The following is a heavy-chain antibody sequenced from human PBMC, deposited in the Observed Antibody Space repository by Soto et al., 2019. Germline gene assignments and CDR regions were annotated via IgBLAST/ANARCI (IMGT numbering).Heavy chain of an antibody. D-gene: IGHD3-10*01. V-gene: IGHV1-46*01. Sequence: ASVKVSCKASGYTFTSYYMHWVRQAPGQGLEWMGIINPSGGSTSYAQKFQGRVTMTRDTSTSTVYMELSGLRSEDTAVYYCARDRSGVGYNYGMDVWGQGTTVTVSS. CDR3: ARDRSGVGYNYGMDV. J-gene: IGHJ6*02. CDR2: INPSGGST. CDR1: GYTFTSYY.